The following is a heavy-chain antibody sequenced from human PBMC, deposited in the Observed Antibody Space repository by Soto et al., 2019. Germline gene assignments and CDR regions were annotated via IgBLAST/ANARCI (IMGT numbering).Heavy chain of an antibody. Sequence: QVQLVQSGAEVKKPGASVKVSCKASGYTFASYAISWMRQAPGQGLEWMGWISAYNGNTNYAQKLQGRVTMTTDTTTSTAYMELTSLISDDTAVYYCAGDPPPPDYWGQGTLVTVSS. CDR3: AGDPPPPDY. J-gene: IGHJ4*02. CDR2: ISAYNGNT. V-gene: IGHV1-18*01. CDR1: GYTFASYA.